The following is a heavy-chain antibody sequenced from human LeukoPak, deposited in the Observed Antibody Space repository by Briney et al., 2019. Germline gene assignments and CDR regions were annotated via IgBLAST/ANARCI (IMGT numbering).Heavy chain of an antibody. D-gene: IGHD1-26*01. J-gene: IGHJ3*02. CDR3: ARAGWWELPRYAFDI. Sequence: ASVKVSCKASGYTFTSNGISWVRQAPGQGLEWMEWISAYNGHTNYAQKLQGRVTMTTDTSTTTAYTELRSLRSDDTAVYYCARAGWWELPRYAFDIWGQGTMVTVSS. CDR1: GYTFTSNG. V-gene: IGHV1-18*01. CDR2: ISAYNGHT.